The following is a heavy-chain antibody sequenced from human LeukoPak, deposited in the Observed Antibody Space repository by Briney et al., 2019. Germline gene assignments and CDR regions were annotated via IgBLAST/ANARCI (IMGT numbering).Heavy chain of an antibody. CDR3: ARDSGGLYYDNSGLDY. D-gene: IGHD3-22*01. V-gene: IGHV3-33*01. J-gene: IGHJ4*02. Sequence: GGSLRLSCAASGFTFSNYGMHWVRQAPGKGLEWVAIIWYDGNYKYYADSVKGRFTISRDNSKDTLYLQMNSLGAEDTAVYYCARDSGGLYYDNSGLDYWGQGTLVTVSS. CDR1: GFTFSNYG. CDR2: IWYDGNYK.